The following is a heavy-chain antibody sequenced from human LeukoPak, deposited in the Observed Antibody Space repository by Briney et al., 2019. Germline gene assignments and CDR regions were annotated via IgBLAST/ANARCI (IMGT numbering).Heavy chain of an antibody. CDR3: ARGPSAYDLGYFDY. J-gene: IGHJ4*02. CDR1: GFTFSSYG. V-gene: IGHV3-33*01. CDR2: IWYDGSKK. Sequence: GRSLRLSCAASGFTFSSYGMHWVRQAPGKGLEWVAVIWYDGSKKYEADSVKGRFTISRDNSKNTLFLQMNSLRAEDTAVYFCARGPSAYDLGYFDYWGQGTLVTVSS. D-gene: IGHD5-12*01.